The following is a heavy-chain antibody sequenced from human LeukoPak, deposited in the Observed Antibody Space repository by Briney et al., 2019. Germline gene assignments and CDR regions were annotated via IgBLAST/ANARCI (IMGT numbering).Heavy chain of an antibody. CDR3: ARERGTQLWLAHSNHFDY. Sequence: SQTLSLTCTVSGGSISSGSYYWRWIRQPAGKGLEWIGRIYTSGSTNYNPSLKSRVTISVDTSKNQFSLKLSSVTAADTAVYYCARERGTQLWLAHSNHFDYWGQGTLVTVSS. CDR2: IYTSGST. D-gene: IGHD5-18*01. V-gene: IGHV4-61*02. J-gene: IGHJ4*02. CDR1: GGSISSGSYY.